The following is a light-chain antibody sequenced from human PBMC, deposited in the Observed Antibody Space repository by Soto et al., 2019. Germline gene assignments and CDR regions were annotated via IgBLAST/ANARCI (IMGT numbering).Light chain of an antibody. Sequence: NFMLTQPHSVSESPGKTVTISCTRSSGSIASNYVQWYQQRPGSAPTTVIYEDNQRPSGVPDRFSGSIDSSSNPASLTISGLKTEDEADYYCQTYDSIVVFGGGTKLTVL. CDR3: QTYDSIVV. CDR2: EDN. CDR1: SGSIASNY. J-gene: IGLJ2*01. V-gene: IGLV6-57*04.